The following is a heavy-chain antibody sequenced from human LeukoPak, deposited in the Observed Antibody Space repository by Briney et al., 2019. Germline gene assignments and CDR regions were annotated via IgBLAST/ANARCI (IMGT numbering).Heavy chain of an antibody. V-gene: IGHV3-53*01. CDR1: GYSISSGYY. J-gene: IGHJ4*02. D-gene: IGHD3-22*01. CDR3: ARRAGDYSHPYDY. CDR2: IYSGGNT. Sequence: SSETLSLTCTVSGYSISSGYYCGWVRQAPGKGLEWGSFIYSGGNTYYADSVKGRFTISRDNSKNTVHLQMNSLRAEDTAMYYCARRAGDYSHPYDYWGQGTLVTVSS.